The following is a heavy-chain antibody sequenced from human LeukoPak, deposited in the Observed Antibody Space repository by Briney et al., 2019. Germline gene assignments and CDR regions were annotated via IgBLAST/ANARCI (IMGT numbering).Heavy chain of an antibody. CDR2: ISYDGSNK. V-gene: IGHV3-30*04. D-gene: IGHD3-22*01. CDR3: ARVWSSGAFDI. CDR1: GFTFSSYA. J-gene: IGHJ3*02. Sequence: GGSLRLSCAASGFTFSSYAMHWVRQAPGKGLEWVAVISYDGSNKYYADSVKGRFTISRDNAKNSLYLQMNSLRAEDTAVYYCARVWSSGAFDIWGQGTMVTVSS.